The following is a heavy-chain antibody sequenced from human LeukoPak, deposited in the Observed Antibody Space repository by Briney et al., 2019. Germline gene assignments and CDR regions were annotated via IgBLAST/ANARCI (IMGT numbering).Heavy chain of an antibody. CDR2: IYYRGST. D-gene: IGHD1-26*01. CDR3: ARGPGSGTYWAFDY. Sequence: SETLSLTCAVSGGSISSYYWSWLRQPPGKGLEWIGYIYYRGSTNYNPSLKSRVTISVDTSKNQFSLKLSSVTAADTAVYYCARGPGSGTYWAFDYWGQGTLVTVSS. J-gene: IGHJ4*02. CDR1: GGSISSYY. V-gene: IGHV4-59*01.